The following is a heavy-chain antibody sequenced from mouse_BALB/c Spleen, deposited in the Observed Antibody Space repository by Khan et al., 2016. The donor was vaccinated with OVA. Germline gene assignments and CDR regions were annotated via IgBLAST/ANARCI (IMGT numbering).Heavy chain of an antibody. CDR2: ISYSGNT. CDR1: GYSITSDYA. CDR3: ARVQGGDLDY. V-gene: IGHV3-2*02. J-gene: IGHJ2*01. D-gene: IGHD3-2*02. Sequence: EVQLQESGPGLVKPSQSLSLTCTVTGYSITSDYAWNWIRQFPGNKLEWMGYISYSGNTNYNPSLKSRISITRDTSKNQFFLQLNFVTIEDAATYYCARVQGGDLDYWGQGTTLTGSS.